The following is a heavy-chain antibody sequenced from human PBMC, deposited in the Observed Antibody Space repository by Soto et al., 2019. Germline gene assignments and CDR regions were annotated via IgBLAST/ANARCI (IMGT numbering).Heavy chain of an antibody. CDR2: IYYSGSA. CDR3: ARGLGCSSTSCYEGAYFDY. CDR1: GGSITGYY. V-gene: IGHV4-59*08. D-gene: IGHD2-2*01. J-gene: IGHJ4*02. Sequence: SETLSLTCTVSGGSITGYYWSWIRQPPGKGLEWIGYIYYSGSAKYNPSLKTRVTISVDTSESQFSLKLTSVTAADTAVYYCARGLGCSSTSCYEGAYFDYWGQGTLVTVSS.